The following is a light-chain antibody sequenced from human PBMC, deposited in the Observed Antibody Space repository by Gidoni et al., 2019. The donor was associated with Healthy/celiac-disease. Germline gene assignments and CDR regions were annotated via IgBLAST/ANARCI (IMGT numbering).Light chain of an antibody. CDR2: AAS. CDR1: QSIRSY. J-gene: IGKJ1*01. CDR3: QQSYSTPQT. V-gene: IGKV1-39*01. Sequence: DIQLTQSPSSLSASVGDRVTITCRASQSIRSYLNWYQQKPGKAPKLLIYAASSLQSGVPSRLSGSGSGTDFTLTISSLQPEDFATYYCQQSYSTPQTCGQGTKVEIK.